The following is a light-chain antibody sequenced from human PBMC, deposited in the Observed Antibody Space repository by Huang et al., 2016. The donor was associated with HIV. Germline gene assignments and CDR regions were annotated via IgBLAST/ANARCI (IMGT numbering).Light chain of an antibody. CDR3: MQGTHWPRS. CDR2: KVS. CDR1: QSLVHSDGNTY. V-gene: IGKV2-30*02. Sequence: DVVMTQSPLSLPVTLGQPASISCRSSQSLVHSDGNTYLNWLQQRPGQSTRRLIYKVSNRDSGVPDRFSGSGSGTDFTLKISRVEAEDVGVYYCMQGTHWPRSFGQGTRLEIK. J-gene: IGKJ5*01.